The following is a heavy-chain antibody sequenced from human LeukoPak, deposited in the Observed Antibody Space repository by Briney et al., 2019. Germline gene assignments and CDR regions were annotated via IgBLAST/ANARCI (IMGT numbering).Heavy chain of an antibody. V-gene: IGHV3-21*01. Sequence: GGSLRLSCAASGFTFSSYSMNWVRQAPGKGLEWVSSISSSSSYIYYADSVKGRFTISRDNAKNSLYLQMNSLRAEDTAVYYCARAHTATVYYFDYWGQGTLVTVSS. J-gene: IGHJ4*02. CDR3: ARAHTATVYYFDY. CDR1: GFTFSSYS. CDR2: ISSSSSYI. D-gene: IGHD5-18*01.